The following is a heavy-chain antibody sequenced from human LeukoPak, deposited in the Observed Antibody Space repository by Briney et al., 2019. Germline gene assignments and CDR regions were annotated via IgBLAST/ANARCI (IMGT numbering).Heavy chain of an antibody. D-gene: IGHD2-2*01. CDR1: GGTFSSHA. J-gene: IGHJ4*02. V-gene: IGHV1-69*05. CDR3: AAPDCSSTSCYSGLRFDY. CDR2: IIPIFGTA. Sequence: ASVKVSCKASGGTFSSHAISWVRQAPGQGLEWMGGIIPIFGTADYAQKFQGRVTITTDESTSTAYMELSSLRSEDTAVYYCAAPDCSSTSCYSGLRFDYWGQGTLVTVSS.